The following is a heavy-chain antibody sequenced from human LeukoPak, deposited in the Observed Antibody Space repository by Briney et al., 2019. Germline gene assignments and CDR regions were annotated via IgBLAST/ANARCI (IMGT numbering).Heavy chain of an antibody. V-gene: IGHV1-46*01. J-gene: IGHJ6*03. CDR3: ARGPRSVGTIFGVVKDYYYMDV. CDR2: ISPSGGST. CDR1: GYTFTSHY. D-gene: IGHD3-3*01. Sequence: ASVKVSCKASGYTFTSHYMHWVRQAPAQGLEWMGIISPSGGSTSYAQKFQGRVTMTRDMSTSTVYMELSSLRSEDTAVYYCARGPRSVGTIFGVVKDYYYMDVWGKGTTVTVSS.